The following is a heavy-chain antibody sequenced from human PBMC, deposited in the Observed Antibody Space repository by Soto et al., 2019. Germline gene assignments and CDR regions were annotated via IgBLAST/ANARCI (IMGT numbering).Heavy chain of an antibody. D-gene: IGHD3-10*01. Sequence: EMQLVESGGVVVQPGGSLRLSCAASGFTFDDHTMHWVRQVPGKGLDWVSTISWDGGTTYYADSVKGRFTISRDNSKSSLYLQMNGLRTEDTAFYFCAKGGDYGYVDLWGRGTLATVSS. CDR1: GFTFDDHT. J-gene: IGHJ2*01. CDR3: AKGGDYGYVDL. CDR2: ISWDGGTT. V-gene: IGHV3-43*01.